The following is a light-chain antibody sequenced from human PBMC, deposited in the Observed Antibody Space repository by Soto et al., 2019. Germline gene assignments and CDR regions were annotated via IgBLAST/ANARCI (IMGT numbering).Light chain of an antibody. CDR3: QSYDSSLNAYV. CDR1: SSNIGAGYD. V-gene: IGLV1-40*01. Sequence: QSVLTQLPSVSGAPGQRVTISCTGSSSNIGAGYDVHWYQQLPGAAPKLLIYNNNNRPSGVPDRFSGSKSGTSASLAITGLQAEDEADYYCQSYDSSLNAYVFGTGTKLTVL. J-gene: IGLJ1*01. CDR2: NNN.